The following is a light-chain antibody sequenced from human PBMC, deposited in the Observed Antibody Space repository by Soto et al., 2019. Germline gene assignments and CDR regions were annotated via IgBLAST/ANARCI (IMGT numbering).Light chain of an antibody. Sequence: EIVLTQSPGSLSLSPGERATLSCRASQSVSSTFFAWYQQRPGQAPRLLMYGSSSRATGIPERFSGSGSGTDFTITISRLAPEDFAVYYCQQADSSVTFGQGTKVEIK. CDR3: QQADSSVT. J-gene: IGKJ1*01. CDR1: QSVSSTF. V-gene: IGKV3-20*01. CDR2: GSS.